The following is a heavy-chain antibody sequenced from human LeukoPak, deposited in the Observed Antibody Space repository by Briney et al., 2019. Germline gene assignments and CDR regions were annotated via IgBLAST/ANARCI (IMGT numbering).Heavy chain of an antibody. J-gene: IGHJ4*02. CDR3: ARKSGVTPFDY. V-gene: IGHV4-59*11. CDR1: GGSISSHY. D-gene: IGHD2-21*02. Sequence: SETLSLTCIVSGGSISSHYWSWIRQPPGKGLECIGNIYYSGSTNYNPSLKSRVTISIDTSKNQFSLKLSSVTAADTAVYYCARKSGVTPFDYWGQGTLVTVSS. CDR2: IYYSGST.